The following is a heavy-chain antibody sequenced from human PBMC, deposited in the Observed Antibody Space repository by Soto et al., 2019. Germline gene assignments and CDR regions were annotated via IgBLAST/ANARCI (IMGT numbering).Heavy chain of an antibody. CDR1: GGTFSSYA. V-gene: IGHV1-69*12. Sequence: QVQLVQSGAEVKKPGSLVKVSCKASGGTFSSYAISWVRQAPGQGLEWMGGIIPIFGTANYAQKFQGRVTITADESTSTAYMELSSLRSEDTAVYYCTRQRHIAAAGTGWFDPWGQGTLVTVSS. CDR2: IIPIFGTA. CDR3: TRQRHIAAAGTGWFDP. J-gene: IGHJ5*02. D-gene: IGHD6-13*01.